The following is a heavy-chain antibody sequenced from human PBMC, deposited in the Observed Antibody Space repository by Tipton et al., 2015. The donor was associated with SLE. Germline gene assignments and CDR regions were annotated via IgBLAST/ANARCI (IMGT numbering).Heavy chain of an antibody. CDR2: ISATGGT. J-gene: IGHJ3*02. Sequence: TLSLTCAVSGGSISSGDYHWNWIRQSAGEGLEWLGRISATGGTYYNPSLNSPVTMSLDTPKNQFFLKLSSVTAADTAVYYCARELDTFDIWGQGTMVTVSS. CDR3: ARELDTFDI. CDR1: GGSISSGDYH. V-gene: IGHV4-61*02.